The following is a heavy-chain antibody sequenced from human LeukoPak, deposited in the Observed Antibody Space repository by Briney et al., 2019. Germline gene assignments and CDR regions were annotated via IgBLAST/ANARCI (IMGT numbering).Heavy chain of an antibody. D-gene: IGHD6-13*01. V-gene: IGHV4-4*07. Sequence: SETLSLTCTVSGGSISSYYWSWIRQPAGKGLEWIGRIYTSGSTTYNPSLKSRVTMSVDTSKNQFSLKLSSVTAADTAVYYCARGPLGAAGTLYFDYWGQGTLVTVSS. CDR1: GGSISSYY. CDR2: IYTSGST. J-gene: IGHJ4*02. CDR3: ARGPLGAAGTLYFDY.